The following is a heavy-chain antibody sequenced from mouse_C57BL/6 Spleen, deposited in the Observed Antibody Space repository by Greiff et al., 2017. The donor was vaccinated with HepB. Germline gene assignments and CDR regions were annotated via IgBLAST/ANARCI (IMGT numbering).Heavy chain of an antibody. V-gene: IGHV1-19*01. J-gene: IGHJ2*01. CDR2: INPYNGGT. CDR1: GYTFTDYY. CDR3: ARPSYDGDYFDY. Sequence: VQLQQSGPVLVKPGASVKMSCKASGYTFTDYYMNWVKQSHGKSLEWIGVINPYNGGTSYNQKFKGKATLTVDKSSSTAYMELNSLTSEDSAVYYCARPSYDGDYFDYWGQGTTLTVSS. D-gene: IGHD2-3*01.